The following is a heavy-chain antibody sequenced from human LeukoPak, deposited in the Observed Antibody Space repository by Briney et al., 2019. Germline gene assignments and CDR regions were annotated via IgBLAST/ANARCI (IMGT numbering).Heavy chain of an antibody. CDR3: VRGRYSSGWFKDKNWFDP. Sequence: SETLSLTCTVSGGSISSYYWSWIRQPPGEGLEWIGSIYHTGSTYYNPSLKSRVTVSVDTSKNQFSLKLSSVTAADTAVYYCVRGRYSSGWFKDKNWFDPWGQGIPVTVSS. CDR1: GGSISSYY. CDR2: IYHTGST. J-gene: IGHJ5*02. D-gene: IGHD6-19*01. V-gene: IGHV4-59*12.